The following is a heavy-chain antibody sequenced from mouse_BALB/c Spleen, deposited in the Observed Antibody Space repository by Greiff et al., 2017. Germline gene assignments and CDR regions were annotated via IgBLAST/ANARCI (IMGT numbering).Heavy chain of an antibody. CDR1: GFTFSSFG. CDR2: ISSGSSTI. D-gene: IGHD1-1*01. J-gene: IGHJ4*01. Sequence: EVHLVESGGGLVQPGGSRKLSCAASGFTFSSFGMHWVRQAPEKGLEWVAYISSGSSTIYYADTVKGRFTISRDNPKNTLFLQMTSLRSEDTAMYYCAREDYYGRGYAMDYWGQGTSVTVSS. V-gene: IGHV5-17*02. CDR3: AREDYYGRGYAMDY.